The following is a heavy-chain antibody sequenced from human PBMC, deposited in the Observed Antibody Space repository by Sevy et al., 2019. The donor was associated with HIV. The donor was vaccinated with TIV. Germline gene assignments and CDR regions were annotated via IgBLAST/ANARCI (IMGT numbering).Heavy chain of an antibody. J-gene: IGHJ4*02. Sequence: GGSLRLSCVVSGYSFSSYAISWVRQAPGKGLEWVSTINGRGGSTYYADSVKGRFTISRDNPKNMLFLQMINLRVDDTAIYYCERPSPRIAAAASAFYDNWGQGTLVTVSS. CDR2: INGRGGST. V-gene: IGHV3-23*01. D-gene: IGHD6-13*01. CDR3: ERPSPRIAAAASAFYDN. CDR1: GYSFSSYA.